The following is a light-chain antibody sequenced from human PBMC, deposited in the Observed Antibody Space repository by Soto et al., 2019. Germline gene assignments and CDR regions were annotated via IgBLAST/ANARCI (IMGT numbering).Light chain of an antibody. J-gene: IGLJ2*01. CDR2: RNN. CDR1: LSNIGSNF. CDR3: AAWDDSLRGVV. V-gene: IGLV1-47*01. Sequence: QSVLTQPPSASGTPGQRVTISCSGSLSNIGSNFIYWYQQLPGSAPKLLTNRNNERPSGVPDRFSGSKSGTSASLAISGLRSENEADYHCAAWDDSLRGVVFGGGTKLTVL.